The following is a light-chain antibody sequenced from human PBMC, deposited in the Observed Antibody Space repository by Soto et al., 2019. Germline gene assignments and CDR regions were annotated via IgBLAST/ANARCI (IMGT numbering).Light chain of an antibody. Sequence: EIVLTQSPDTLSLSPGESATLSCRASQSVKSNYLAWYQQKPGQAPRFLIYDASTRTTGIPDWFSGNGSGTDFTVTISSLEPGDFAVYYWQEYCATPLTCGGGTKVDIK. CDR2: DAS. CDR1: QSVKSNY. J-gene: IGKJ4*01. V-gene: IGKV3-20*01. CDR3: QEYCATPLT.